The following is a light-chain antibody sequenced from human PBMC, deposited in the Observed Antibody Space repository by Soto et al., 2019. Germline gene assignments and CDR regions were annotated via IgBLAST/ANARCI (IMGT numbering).Light chain of an antibody. CDR3: QQYNSYGT. Sequence: DIQMTQSPSTLSASVGDRVTITCRASQSISSLLAWYQQKPGKAPKLLIYDASSLKSGVPTRFSGSGSGTDFAPTISSLQPDDVATYYCQQYNSYGTFGQGTKVEIK. CDR2: DAS. CDR1: QSISSL. V-gene: IGKV1-5*01. J-gene: IGKJ1*01.